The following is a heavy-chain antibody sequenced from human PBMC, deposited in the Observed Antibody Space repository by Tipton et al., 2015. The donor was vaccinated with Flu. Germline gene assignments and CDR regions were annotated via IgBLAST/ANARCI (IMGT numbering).Heavy chain of an antibody. CDR3: TRNGFYTLDF. CDR2: IHHSGDA. J-gene: IGHJ4*02. CDR1: DYSISSGYY. D-gene: IGHD3-3*01. Sequence: TLSLTCAVSDYSISSGYYWGWIRQPPGKGLEWIGSIHHSGDAYYIPSLKSRVSLSVDTSKNQFSLKVTSVTAADTAVYYCTRNGFYTLDFWGQGTLVTVSS. V-gene: IGHV4-38-2*01.